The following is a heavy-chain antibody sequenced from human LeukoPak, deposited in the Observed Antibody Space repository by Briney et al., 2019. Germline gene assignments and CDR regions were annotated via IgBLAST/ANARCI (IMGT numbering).Heavy chain of an antibody. V-gene: IGHV1-2*06. Sequence: ASVKVSCKTSGYTFTGYHMYWVRQAPGQGLEWMGRINPNSGGTNYAQKFQGRVTMTRDTSTSTVYMELSSLRSEDTAVYYCARPVNYYDSSGQFDYWGQGTLVTVSS. D-gene: IGHD3-22*01. CDR3: ARPVNYYDSSGQFDY. J-gene: IGHJ4*02. CDR1: GYTFTGYH. CDR2: INPNSGGT.